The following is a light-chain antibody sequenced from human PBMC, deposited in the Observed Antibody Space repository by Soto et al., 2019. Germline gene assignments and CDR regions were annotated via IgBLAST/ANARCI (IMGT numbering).Light chain of an antibody. V-gene: IGKV3-11*01. Sequence: EIVLTQSPATLSLSPGERATLSCRASQSVGSDLAWYQQKPGQAPRLPIYDASNRATGIPARFSGSGSGTDFTLTISSLEPEDFAVYYCQQRYNWLITFGQGTRLEIK. J-gene: IGKJ5*01. CDR1: QSVGSD. CDR2: DAS. CDR3: QQRYNWLIT.